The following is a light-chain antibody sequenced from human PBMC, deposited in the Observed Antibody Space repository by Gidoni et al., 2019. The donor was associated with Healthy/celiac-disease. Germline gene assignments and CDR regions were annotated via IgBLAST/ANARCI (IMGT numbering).Light chain of an antibody. V-gene: IGKV1-9*01. CDR1: QGISSY. Sequence: IQLTQSPSSLSASVGDRVTITCRASQGISSYLAWYQQKPGKDPKLLIYAASTLQSGVPSRFSCSGSGTDFTLTLSRLHPEDFATYYCQQLNSLTFGGGTKVEIK. CDR3: QQLNSLT. J-gene: IGKJ4*01. CDR2: AAS.